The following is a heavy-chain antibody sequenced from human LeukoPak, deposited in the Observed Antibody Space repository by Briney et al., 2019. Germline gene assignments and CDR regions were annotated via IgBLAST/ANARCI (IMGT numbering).Heavy chain of an antibody. Sequence: ASVTVSCKSSGYTFTGYLIHRVRQAPGQGLEWMGWINPKSGGTNYAQKFQGRVTMTGDTSISTTYMELTRLKSDDTAVYFCARSEDYGLDVWGQGTTVIVSS. V-gene: IGHV1-2*02. CDR2: INPKSGGT. CDR3: ARSEDYGLDV. CDR1: GYTFTGYL. J-gene: IGHJ6*02.